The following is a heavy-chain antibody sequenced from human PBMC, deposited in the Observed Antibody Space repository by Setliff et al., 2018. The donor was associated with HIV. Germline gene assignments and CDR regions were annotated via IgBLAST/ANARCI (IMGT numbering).Heavy chain of an antibody. Sequence: GGSLRLSCAASGFTFSSYSMNWVRQAPGKGLEWVSSISSSSTYIYYADSVRGRFTISTDNAKKSLYLQMNSLRAEDTALYYCARVDAISGYYLYWGQGTLVTVSS. J-gene: IGHJ4*02. CDR1: GFTFSSYS. V-gene: IGHV3-21*01. D-gene: IGHD3-22*01. CDR3: ARVDAISGYYLY. CDR2: ISSSSTYI.